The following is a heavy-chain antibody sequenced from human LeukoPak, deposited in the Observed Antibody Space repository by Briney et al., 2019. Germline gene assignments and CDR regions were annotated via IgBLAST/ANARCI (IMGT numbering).Heavy chain of an antibody. Sequence: SVKVSCKASGGTFSSYAISWVRQAPGQGLEWMGRIIPILGIANYAQKFQVRVTITADKSTSKAYMELSSLRSEDPAVYYCARDDYYDSSGYYFPWGQGTLVTVSS. CDR3: ARDDYYDSSGYYFP. D-gene: IGHD3-22*01. J-gene: IGHJ5*02. CDR1: GGTFSSYA. V-gene: IGHV1-69*04. CDR2: IIPILGIA.